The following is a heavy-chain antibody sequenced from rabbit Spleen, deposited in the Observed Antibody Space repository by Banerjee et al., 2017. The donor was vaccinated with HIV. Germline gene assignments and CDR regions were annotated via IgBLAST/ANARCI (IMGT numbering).Heavy chain of an antibody. D-gene: IGHD8-1*01. CDR3: ARDPVIAGSAYYDL. V-gene: IGHV1S40*01. Sequence: QSLEESGGGLVQPEGSLKLSCTASGFSFSNKAVMCWVRQAPGKGLEWISCIAGSSGSTYCASWAKGRFTISKTSSTTVTLQMTSLTAADTATYFCARDPVIAGSAYYDLWGPGTLVTVS. J-gene: IGHJ4*01. CDR2: IAGSSGST. CDR1: GFSFSNKAV.